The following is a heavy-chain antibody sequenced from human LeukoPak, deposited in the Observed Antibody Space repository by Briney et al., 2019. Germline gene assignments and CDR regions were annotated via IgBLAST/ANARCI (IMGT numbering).Heavy chain of an antibody. CDR3: ARDGGIVVVPAARGWYFDL. CDR2: INHSGST. CDR1: GGSFSGYY. Sequence: SETLSLTCAVYGGSFSGYYWNWIRQPPGKGLEWIGEINHSGSTNYNPSLKSRVTMSVDTSKNQFSLRLSSVTAADTAVYYCARDGGIVVVPAARGWYFDLWGRGTLVTVSS. D-gene: IGHD2-2*01. V-gene: IGHV4-34*01. J-gene: IGHJ2*01.